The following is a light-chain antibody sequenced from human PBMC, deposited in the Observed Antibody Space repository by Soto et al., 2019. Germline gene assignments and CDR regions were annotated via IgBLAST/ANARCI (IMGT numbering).Light chain of an antibody. V-gene: IGKV1-33*01. J-gene: IGKJ5*01. CDR2: DES. Sequence: DIQMTQSPSSLSASVGDRVTITCQASQDISNYLNFYQQKLGKAPKLLIYDESNLETGVPSRFSGSGSGTDFTFTISSLQPEDIATYYCQQYSHLITFGPGTRLDIK. CDR1: QDISNY. CDR3: QQYSHLIT.